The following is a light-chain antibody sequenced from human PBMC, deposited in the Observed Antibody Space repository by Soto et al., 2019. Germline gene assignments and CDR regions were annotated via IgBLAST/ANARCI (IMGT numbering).Light chain of an antibody. Sequence: QSVLTQPASVTGSPGQSITISCTGTSSDIGGYNHVSWYRQYPGTAPKLIIYEVAIRPSGVSDRFSGSKSVNTASLTISGLQPEDEAAYYCSSFTVRNTWVFGGGTKLTVL. V-gene: IGLV2-14*01. CDR3: SSFTVRNTWV. CDR1: SSDIGGYNH. J-gene: IGLJ3*02. CDR2: EVA.